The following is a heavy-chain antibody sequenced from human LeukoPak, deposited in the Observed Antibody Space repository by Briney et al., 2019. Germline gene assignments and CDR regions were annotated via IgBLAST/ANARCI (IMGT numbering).Heavy chain of an antibody. CDR1: GGTFSSYA. V-gene: IGHV1-69*01. Sequence: AAPVKVSCKASGGTFSSYAISWVRQAPGPGLEWMGGITPIFGTANYAQKFQGRVTITADESTSTAYMELRSLRSDDTAVYYCARDLSLIVVVPAANLDYWGQGTLVTVSS. D-gene: IGHD2-2*01. CDR2: ITPIFGTA. J-gene: IGHJ4*02. CDR3: ARDLSLIVVVPAANLDY.